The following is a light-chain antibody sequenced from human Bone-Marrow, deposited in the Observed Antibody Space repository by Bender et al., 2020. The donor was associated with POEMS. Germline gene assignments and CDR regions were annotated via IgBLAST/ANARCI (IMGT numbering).Light chain of an antibody. V-gene: IGLV2-8*01. Sequence: QSALTQPPSASGSPGQSVTISCTGTSSDVGGYNFVSWYQHHPGKAPKLIIYELNKRPSGVPDRFSGSKSGNTASLTVSGLQAEDEAEYYCSSYGGSNNLIFGGGTKLTVL. CDR2: ELN. CDR3: SSYGGSNNLI. J-gene: IGLJ2*01. CDR1: SSDVGGYNF.